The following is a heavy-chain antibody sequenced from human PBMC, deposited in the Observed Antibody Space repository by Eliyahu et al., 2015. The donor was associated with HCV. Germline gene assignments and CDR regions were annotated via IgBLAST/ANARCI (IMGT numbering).Heavy chain of an antibody. CDR2: IDHSGGT. CDR1: GGSFSGYY. D-gene: IGHD3-16*01. Sequence: QVQLQQWGAGLLKPSETLSLTCAVYGGSFSGYYWSWIRQPPGKGLEWIGAIDHSGGTNYNPSLKSRVIISVDTSKNQFSLKLSSVTAADTAVYYCASAHYGLFDYWGQGTLVTVSS. J-gene: IGHJ4*02. CDR3: ASAHYGLFDY. V-gene: IGHV4-34*01.